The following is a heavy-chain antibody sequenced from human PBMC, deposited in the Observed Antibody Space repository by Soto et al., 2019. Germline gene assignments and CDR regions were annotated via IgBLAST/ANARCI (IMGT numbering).Heavy chain of an antibody. D-gene: IGHD6-19*01. V-gene: IGHV4-30-2*01. J-gene: IGHJ4*02. CDR1: GGSISSGGYS. Sequence: QLQLQESGSGLVKPSQTLSLTCAVSGGSISSGGYSWSWIRQPPGNGLEWIGYIYHSGSTYYNPSLKSRVTISVDRSKNQFSLKLSSVTAADTAVYYCARAGGLGAVAADYWGQGTLVTVSS. CDR3: ARAGGLGAVAADY. CDR2: IYHSGST.